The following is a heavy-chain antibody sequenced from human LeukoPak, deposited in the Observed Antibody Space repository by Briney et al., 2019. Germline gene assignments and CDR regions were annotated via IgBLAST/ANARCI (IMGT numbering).Heavy chain of an antibody. Sequence: GGSLRLSCAVSGFTFSDYSMSWVRRVPGKGLEWVSGIGRVGYTYYADSVKGRFTISRDNSKSTVYLQMNSLRAEDTAIYYCVKDRPCDGCMPMDAWGQGTTVTVSS. V-gene: IGHV3-23*01. CDR2: IGRVGYT. CDR3: VKDRPCDGCMPMDA. D-gene: IGHD5-24*01. CDR1: GFTFSDYS. J-gene: IGHJ6*02.